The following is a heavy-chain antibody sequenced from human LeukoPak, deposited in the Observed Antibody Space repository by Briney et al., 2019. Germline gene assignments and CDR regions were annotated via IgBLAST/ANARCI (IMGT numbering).Heavy chain of an antibody. CDR2: IYPGDSDT. D-gene: IGHD1-1*01. J-gene: IGHJ6*03. CDR1: GYTFTNYW. Sequence: GESLKISCKGSGYTFTNYWIGWVRQMPGKGLEWMGIIYPGDSDTRYSPSFQGQVTISADKSISTAYLQWSSLKASDTATYYCARHGTPGDYYYYYMDVWGKGTTVTVSS. V-gene: IGHV5-51*01. CDR3: ARHGTPGDYYYYYMDV.